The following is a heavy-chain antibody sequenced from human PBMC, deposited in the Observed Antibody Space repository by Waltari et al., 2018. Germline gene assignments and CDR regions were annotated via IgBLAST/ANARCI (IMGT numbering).Heavy chain of an antibody. CDR1: GGSISSGDYY. Sequence: QVQLQESGPGLVKPSQTLSLTCTVSGGSISSGDYYWSWIRQPPGKGLEWIGYIYYSGSTYDNPAIKGRGTISVDTAKNQFSLKLSSVTAADTAVYYWAVKRVGYCGGDCPPTGWFDPWGQRTLVTVSS. D-gene: IGHD2-21*02. V-gene: IGHV4-30-4*01. CDR3: AVKRVGYCGGDCPPTGWFDP. J-gene: IGHJ5*02. CDR2: IYYSGST.